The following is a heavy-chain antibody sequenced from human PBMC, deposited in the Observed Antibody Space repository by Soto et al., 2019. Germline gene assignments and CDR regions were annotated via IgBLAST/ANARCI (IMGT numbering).Heavy chain of an antibody. D-gene: IGHD3-22*01. V-gene: IGHV4-4*02. CDR1: VGSISSSNW. CDR2: IYHSGST. J-gene: IGHJ6*02. CDR3: ARERGDITMIGSMDV. Sequence: SETLSLTCAVSVGSISSSNWWSWVRQPPGKGLEWIGEIYHSGSTNYNPSLKSRVTISVDKSKNQFSLKLSSVTAADTAVYYCARERGDITMIGSMDVWGQGTTVTVSS.